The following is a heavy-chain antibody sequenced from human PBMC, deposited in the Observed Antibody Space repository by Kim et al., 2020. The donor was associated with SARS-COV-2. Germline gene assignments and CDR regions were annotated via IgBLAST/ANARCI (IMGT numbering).Heavy chain of an antibody. D-gene: IGHD5-12*01. J-gene: IGHJ6*02. Sequence: KGRFTISRDNSTNSLYLQMNSLRTEDTALYYCAKDIKMATIDYYYYGMDVWGQGTTVTVSS. V-gene: IGHV3-43*01. CDR3: AKDIKMATIDYYYYGMDV.